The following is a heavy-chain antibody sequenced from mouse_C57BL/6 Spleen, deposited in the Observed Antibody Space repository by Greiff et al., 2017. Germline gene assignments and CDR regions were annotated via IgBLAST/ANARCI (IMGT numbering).Heavy chain of an antibody. CDR2: IYPGNSDT. CDR3: TTLIYYYGSCPFDY. Sequence: EVQLQQSGTVLARPGASVKMSCKTSGYTFTSYWMHWVKQRPGQGLEWIGAIYPGNSDTSYNQKFKGKAKLTAVTSASTAYMELSSLANEVSAVYYCTTLIYYYGSCPFDYWGQGTTLTVSS. V-gene: IGHV1-5*01. D-gene: IGHD1-1*01. J-gene: IGHJ2*01. CDR1: GYTFTSYW.